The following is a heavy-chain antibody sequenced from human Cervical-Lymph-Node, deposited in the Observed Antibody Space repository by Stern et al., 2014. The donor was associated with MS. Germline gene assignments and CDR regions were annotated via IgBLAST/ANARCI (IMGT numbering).Heavy chain of an antibody. J-gene: IGHJ5*02. Sequence: VQLEESGAEVTKPGSSVKVSCKASGGTFSKFPSSWVRQAPGQGIEWMGGLFPVFGTPTYAQEFRGRVTITADVSTSTVYMELSSLRSDDTAVYYCALSSETSDRWYSLGYDLWGQGTLVTVSS. V-gene: IGHV1-69*01. CDR1: GGTFSKFP. D-gene: IGHD6-13*01. CDR2: LFPVFGTP. CDR3: ALSSETSDRWYSLGYDL.